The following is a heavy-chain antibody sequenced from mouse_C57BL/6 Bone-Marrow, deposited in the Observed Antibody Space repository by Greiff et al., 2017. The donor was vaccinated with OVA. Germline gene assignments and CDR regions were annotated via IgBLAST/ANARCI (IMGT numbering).Heavy chain of an antibody. CDR3: AREYDSSGSFAY. J-gene: IGHJ3*01. V-gene: IGHV5-4*01. D-gene: IGHD3-2*02. CDR2: ISSGGSYT. Sequence: EVMLVESGGDLVKPGGSLKLSCAASGFTFSSYGMSWVRQTPDKRLEWVATISSGGSYTYYPDNVKGRFTISRDNAKNNLYLQMSHLKSEDTAMYYCAREYDSSGSFAYWGQGTLVTVSA. CDR1: GFTFSSYG.